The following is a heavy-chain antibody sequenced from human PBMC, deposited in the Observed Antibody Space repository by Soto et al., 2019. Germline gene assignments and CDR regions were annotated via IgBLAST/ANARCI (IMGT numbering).Heavy chain of an antibody. J-gene: IGHJ3*02. CDR1: GFAFSRYA. V-gene: IGHV3-23*01. CDR3: SIDANYGIIAGVALDI. Sequence: EVQLLESGGGLVQPGGSLRLTCAASGFAFSRYAMNWVRQAPGKGLERVSSISGGGTSRYSADSVKGRFTISRDNSKNTLYLQMNRLRVEETAISRRSIDANYGIIAGVALDIWGQGTLVNVS. D-gene: IGHD6-13*01. CDR2: ISGGGTSR.